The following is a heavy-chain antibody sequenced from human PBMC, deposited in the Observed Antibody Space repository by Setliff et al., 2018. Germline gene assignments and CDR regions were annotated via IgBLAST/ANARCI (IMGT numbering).Heavy chain of an antibody. D-gene: IGHD6-6*01. Sequence: PGGFLRLSCVASGFTFSAYGMSWVRQAPGKGLEWVSSVYNGNDETKYADSVKGRFTISRDRSKNTVYLQMNRLRAEDTAVYYCAKRGHYSSSDGLSFDFWGQGTQVTVSS. CDR3: AKRGHYSSSDGLSFDF. CDR1: GFTFSAYG. J-gene: IGHJ4*02. CDR2: VYNGNDET. V-gene: IGHV3-23*01.